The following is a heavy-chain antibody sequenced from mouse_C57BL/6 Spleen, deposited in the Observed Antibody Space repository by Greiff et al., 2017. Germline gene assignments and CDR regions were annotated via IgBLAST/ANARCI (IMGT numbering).Heavy chain of an antibody. CDR3: ARITDCAMDD. V-gene: IGHV1-69*01. D-gene: IGHD2-4*01. CDR1: GYTFTSYW. J-gene: IGHJ4*01. Sequence: QVQLQQPGAELVMPGASVKLSCKASGYTFTSYWMHWVKQRPGQGLEWIGEIDPSDSYTNYNQKFKGKATLTVDKSSSTAYMQLSSLTSEDSAVYYCARITDCAMDDWGQGTSVTVSS. CDR2: IDPSDSYT.